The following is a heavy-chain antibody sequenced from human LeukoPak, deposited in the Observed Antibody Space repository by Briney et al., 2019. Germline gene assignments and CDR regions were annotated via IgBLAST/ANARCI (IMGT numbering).Heavy chain of an antibody. D-gene: IGHD3-22*01. CDR3: ARGSDYYDSSGYNSDAFDI. V-gene: IGHV1-2*02. Sequence: ASVKVSCKASGYTFTGYYIHWVRQAPGQGLEWMGWINPNSGGSKYAQKFQGRVTMTRDTSISTAYMELSRLRYDDTAVYYCARGSDYYDSSGYNSDAFDIWGQGTMVTVSS. J-gene: IGHJ3*02. CDR2: INPNSGGS. CDR1: GYTFTGYY.